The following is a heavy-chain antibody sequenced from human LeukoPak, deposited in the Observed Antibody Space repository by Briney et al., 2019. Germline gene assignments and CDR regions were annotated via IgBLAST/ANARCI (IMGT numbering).Heavy chain of an antibody. D-gene: IGHD5-18*01. J-gene: IGHJ6*02. V-gene: IGHV4-59*01. CDR2: IYYSGST. CDR3: ARVLDTAMVYYYYGMDV. CDR1: GGSISSYY. Sequence: SETLSLTCTVSGGSISSYYWSWIRQPPGKGLEWIGYIYYSGSTNYNPSLKSRVTISADTSKNQFSLKLSSVTAADTAVYYCARVLDTAMVYYYYGMDVWGQGTTVTVSS.